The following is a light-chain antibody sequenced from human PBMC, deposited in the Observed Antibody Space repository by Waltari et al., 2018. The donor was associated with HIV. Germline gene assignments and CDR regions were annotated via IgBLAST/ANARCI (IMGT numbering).Light chain of an antibody. V-gene: IGLV2-14*01. CDR1: SSDVGGYNY. CDR2: EVS. Sequence: QSALTQPASVSGSPGQSITISCTGTSSDVGGYNYFSWYQQHPGQAPKIMIYEVSNRPAGVSNRFSGSKSGNTASLTISGLQAEDEADYYCSSYTSSSTPYVFGTGTKVTVL. CDR3: SSYTSSSTPYV. J-gene: IGLJ1*01.